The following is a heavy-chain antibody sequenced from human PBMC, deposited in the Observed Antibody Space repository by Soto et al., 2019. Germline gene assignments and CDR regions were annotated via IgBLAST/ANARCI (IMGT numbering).Heavy chain of an antibody. CDR1: GGSFSNYY. CDR2: VNDSGST. Sequence: PSETLSLTCSLSGGSFSNYYWTWIRQPPGAGLEWIGEVNDSGSTSYSPALKSRVTISVDSSKNQFSLILTSITAADRAVYFCARCQYHGSASFYTIRYFYGVDVWGQGTTVTVSS. D-gene: IGHD3-3*01. CDR3: ARCQYHGSASFYTIRYFYGVDV. V-gene: IGHV4-34*01. J-gene: IGHJ6*02.